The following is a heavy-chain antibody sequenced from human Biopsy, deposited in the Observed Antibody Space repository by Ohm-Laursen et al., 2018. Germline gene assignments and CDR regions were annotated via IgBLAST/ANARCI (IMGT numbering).Heavy chain of an antibody. D-gene: IGHD3-16*01. V-gene: IGHV1-2*06. Sequence: SSVKVSCKASGYTFTDYYMHWVRQAPGQGLEWMGRNNIRTGHTRYAQKFQGRVTMTRDTSINTAYLQVNGLTSDDTTVYYCARDDAEARDNDLDYWGQGTVVTVSS. CDR2: NNIRTGHT. CDR3: ARDDAEARDNDLDY. CDR1: GYTFTDYY. J-gene: IGHJ3*01.